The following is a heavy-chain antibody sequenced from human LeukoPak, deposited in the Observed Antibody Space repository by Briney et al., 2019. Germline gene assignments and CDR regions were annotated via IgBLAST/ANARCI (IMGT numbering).Heavy chain of an antibody. Sequence: SVTVSCKASGGTFSSYAISWVRQAPGQGLEWMGRIIPILGIANYAQKFQGRVTITADKSTSTAYMELSSLRSEDTAVYYCASDQGEAPYNDFWSGYANGNWGQGTLVTVSS. V-gene: IGHV1-69*04. D-gene: IGHD3-3*01. CDR3: ASDQGEAPYNDFWSGYANGN. CDR1: GGTFSSYA. CDR2: IIPILGIA. J-gene: IGHJ3*01.